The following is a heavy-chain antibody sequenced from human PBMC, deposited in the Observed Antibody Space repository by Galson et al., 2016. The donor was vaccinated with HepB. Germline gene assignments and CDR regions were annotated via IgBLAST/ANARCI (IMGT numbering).Heavy chain of an antibody. CDR1: GFTFSSYP. CDR3: AEMGGGSGSWYKD. V-gene: IGHV3-23*01. CDR2: ISGSGDTT. D-gene: IGHD6-13*01. J-gene: IGHJ4*02. Sequence: SLRLSCAASGFTFSSYPMSWVRQAPGKGLEWVSRISGSGDTTNYADSVRGRFTISRDNSKSTLFLQLSSLRAGDTAVYYCAEMGGGSGSWYKDWGQGNLGTVSA.